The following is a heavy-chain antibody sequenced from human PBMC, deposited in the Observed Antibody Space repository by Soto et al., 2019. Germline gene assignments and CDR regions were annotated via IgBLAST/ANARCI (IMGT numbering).Heavy chain of an antibody. J-gene: IGHJ4*02. D-gene: IGHD3-10*01. V-gene: IGHV5-51*01. Sequence: GESLKISCKGSGYTFSTYWIAWVRQMPGKGLEWMGIIYPGDSDTKYSPAFQGQVTISADKSINTAYLQWTSLEASDAAMYYCARKFAPEFFDSWGQGTLVTVSS. CDR3: ARKFAPEFFDS. CDR2: IYPGDSDT. CDR1: GYTFSTYW.